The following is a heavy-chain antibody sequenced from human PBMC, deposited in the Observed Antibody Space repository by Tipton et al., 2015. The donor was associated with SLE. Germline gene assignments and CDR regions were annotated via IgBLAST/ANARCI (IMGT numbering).Heavy chain of an antibody. J-gene: IGHJ4*02. Sequence: TLSLTCTVSGGSISTSGYYWGWIRQPPGKGLEWIGSIYYSGSTYYNPSLKSRVTISVDTSKNQFSLKLSSVTAADTAVYYCARRGSSWYGEGYYFDYWGQGTLVTVSS. CDR2: IYYSGST. V-gene: IGHV4-39*01. D-gene: IGHD6-13*01. CDR1: GGSISTSGYY. CDR3: ARRGSSWYGEGYYFDY.